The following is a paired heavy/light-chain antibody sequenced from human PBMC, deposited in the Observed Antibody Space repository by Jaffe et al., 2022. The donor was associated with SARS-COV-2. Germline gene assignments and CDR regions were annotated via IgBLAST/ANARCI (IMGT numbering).Heavy chain of an antibody. D-gene: IGHD2-15*01. J-gene: IGHJ5*02. V-gene: IGHV1-18*01. Sequence: QVQLVQSGVESKKPGASVKVSCRASGFTFTHYGFNWVRQAPGQGLEWMGWISAYNGNIYFAEKFQGRFTMTTDASTSTVHMELRNLKSDDTAVYYCVRWGDSASWPQKWLDPWGQGTLVTVSS. CDR1: GFTFTHYG. CDR2: ISAYNGNI. CDR3: VRWGDSASWPQKWLDP.
Light chain of an antibody. CDR1: SSNVGRNT. Sequence: QSVLTQPPSTSGTPGQRVTISCSGSSSNVGRNTVSWYQQLPGTAPKLLISFNNQRPSGVPDRFSGSKSGTSASLAISGLQSEDEGDYSCATWDDSLNGWVFGGGTKLTVL. V-gene: IGLV1-44*01. J-gene: IGLJ3*02. CDR2: FNN. CDR3: ATWDDSLNGWV.